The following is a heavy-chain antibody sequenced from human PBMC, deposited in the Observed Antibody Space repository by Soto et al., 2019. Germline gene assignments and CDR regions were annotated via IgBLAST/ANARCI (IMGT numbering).Heavy chain of an antibody. V-gene: IGHV4-31*03. J-gene: IGHJ3*02. CDR2: IYYSGST. CDR1: GGSISSGGYY. CDR3: ATGYYYGSGSYYRAFDI. D-gene: IGHD3-10*01. Sequence: LSLTCTVSGGSISSGGYYWSWIRQHPGKGLEWIGYIYYSGSTYYNPSLKSRVTISVDTSKNQFSLKLSSVTAADTAVYYCATGYYYGSGSYYRAFDIWGQGTMVTVSS.